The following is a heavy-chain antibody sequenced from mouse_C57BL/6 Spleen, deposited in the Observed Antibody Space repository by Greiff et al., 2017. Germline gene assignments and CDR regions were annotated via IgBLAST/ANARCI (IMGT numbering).Heavy chain of an antibody. Sequence: QVQLQQPGAELVRPGTSVKLSCKASGYTFTSYWMHWVKQRPGHGLEWIGVIDPSDSYTNYNQKFKGKATLTVDTSSSTAYMQLSSLTSEDSAVYYCARGGDYGGNYWGQGTTLTVSS. CDR2: IDPSDSYT. CDR1: GYTFTSYW. V-gene: IGHV1-59*01. CDR3: ARGGDYGGNY. D-gene: IGHD2-4*01. J-gene: IGHJ2*01.